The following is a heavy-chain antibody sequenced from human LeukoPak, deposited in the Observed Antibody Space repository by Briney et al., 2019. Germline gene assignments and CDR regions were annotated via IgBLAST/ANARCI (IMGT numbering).Heavy chain of an antibody. J-gene: IGHJ4*02. D-gene: IGHD2-2*01. Sequence: GGSLRLSCAGSGFSFSNYWMSWVRQAPGKGLEWVANVRPDGSETQYVDSRKGRFTVSRDNSENSLYLRMSSLRAEDTAVYYCATTTRSSSWDYWGQGTLVTVSS. CDR2: VRPDGSET. CDR1: GFSFSNYW. CDR3: ATTTRSSSWDY. V-gene: IGHV3-7*01.